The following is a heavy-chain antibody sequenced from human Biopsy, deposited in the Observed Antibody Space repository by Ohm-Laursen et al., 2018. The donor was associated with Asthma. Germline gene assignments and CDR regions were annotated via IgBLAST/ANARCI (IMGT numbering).Heavy chain of an antibody. CDR1: GYTFTFTVYG. CDR2: IRLHTGDT. CDR3: ARDPGGFDP. Sequence: ASVKASCKASGYTFTFTVYGTSWVRQAPGQGLEGMGWIRLHTGDTNYAQMLRGRVTMTTATSTSKAYMELRGLRSDAAAVYYCARDPGGFDPWGQGTLVTVSS. V-gene: IGHV1-18*01. J-gene: IGHJ5*02. D-gene: IGHD3-10*01.